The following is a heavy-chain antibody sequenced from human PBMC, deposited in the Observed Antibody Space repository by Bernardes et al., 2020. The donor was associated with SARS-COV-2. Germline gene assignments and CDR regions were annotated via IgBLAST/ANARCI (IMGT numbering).Heavy chain of an antibody. Sequence: SQTLSLTCAISGDSVSSNSAAWNWIRQSPSRGLEWLGRTYYRSKWYNDYAVSVKSRITINPDTSKNQFSLQLNSVTPEDTAVYYCARDLASTSPLRGYSYGYGNWFDPWGQGTLVTVSS. D-gene: IGHD5-18*01. CDR1: GDSVSSNSAA. J-gene: IGHJ5*02. CDR3: ARDLASTSPLRGYSYGYGNWFDP. CDR2: TYYRSKWYN. V-gene: IGHV6-1*01.